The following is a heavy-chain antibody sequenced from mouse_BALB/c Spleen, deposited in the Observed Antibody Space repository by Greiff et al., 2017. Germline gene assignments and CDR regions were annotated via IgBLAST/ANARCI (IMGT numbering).Heavy chain of an antibody. V-gene: IGHV5-17*02. CDR2: ISSGSSTI. CDR3: ARYGYLYFDV. D-gene: IGHD2-2*01. J-gene: IGHJ1*01. Sequence: EVQLVESGGGLVQPGGSRKLSCAASGFTFSSFGMHWVRQAPEKGLEWVAYISSGSSTIYYADTVKGRFTISRDNPKNTLFLQMTSLRSEDTAMYYCARYGYLYFDVWGAGTTVTVSS. CDR1: GFTFSSFG.